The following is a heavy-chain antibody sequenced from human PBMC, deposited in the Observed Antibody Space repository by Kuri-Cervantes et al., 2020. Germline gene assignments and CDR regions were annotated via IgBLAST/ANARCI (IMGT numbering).Heavy chain of an antibody. CDR3: ARDGARDSSPHGYYYYYGMDV. Sequence: ASVKVSCKASGGTFSSYAISWVRQAPGQGLEWMGWINAGNGNTKYSQKFQGRVTITRDTSASTAYMELSSLRSEDTAVYYCARDGARDSSPHGYYYYYGMDVWGQGTTVTVSS. CDR2: INAGNGNT. D-gene: IGHD3-22*01. CDR1: GGTFSSYA. V-gene: IGHV1-3*01. J-gene: IGHJ6*02.